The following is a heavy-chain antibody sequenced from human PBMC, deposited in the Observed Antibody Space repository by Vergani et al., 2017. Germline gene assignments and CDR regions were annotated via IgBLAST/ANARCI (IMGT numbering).Heavy chain of an antibody. Sequence: EVQLVESGGGLVQPGGSLRLSCAASGFTFSSYSMNWVRQAPGKGLEWVSYISSSSTIYYADSVKGRFTISRDNAKNSLYLQMNSLRAEDTAVYYCARDWDSSGNDYWGQGTLVTVSS. CDR2: ISSSSTI. J-gene: IGHJ4*02. CDR1: GFTFSSYS. V-gene: IGHV3-48*01. CDR3: ARDWDSSGNDY. D-gene: IGHD3-22*01.